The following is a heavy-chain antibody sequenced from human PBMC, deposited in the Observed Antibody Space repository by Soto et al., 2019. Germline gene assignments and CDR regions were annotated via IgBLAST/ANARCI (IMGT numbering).Heavy chain of an antibody. CDR3: AGGPTGWAFDI. CDR2: IYYSGST. CDR1: GGSISSYY. D-gene: IGHD3-16*01. Sequence: SETLSLTCTVSGGSISSYYWSWIRQPPGKGLEWIGYIYYSGSTNYNPSLKSRVTISVDTSKNQFSLKLSSVTAADMAVYYCAGGPTGWAFDIWGQGTMVTVSS. J-gene: IGHJ3*02. V-gene: IGHV4-59*01.